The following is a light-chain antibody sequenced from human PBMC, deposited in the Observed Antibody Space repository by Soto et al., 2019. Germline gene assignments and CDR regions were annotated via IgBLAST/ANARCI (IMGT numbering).Light chain of an antibody. CDR3: SSYSGTNYHYV. J-gene: IGLJ1*01. CDR2: EVS. CDR1: SSDVGGYNY. Sequence: QSVLTQPPSASGSFGQSVTISCTETSSDVGGYNYVSWYQQYPGKAPKLMIYEVSERPSGVPDRFSGSKSGNTASLTVFGLQADDEADYYCSSYSGTNYHYVFGTGTKVTVL. V-gene: IGLV2-8*01.